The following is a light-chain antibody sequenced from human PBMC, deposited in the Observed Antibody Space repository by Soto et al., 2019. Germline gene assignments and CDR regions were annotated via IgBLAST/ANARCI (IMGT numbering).Light chain of an antibody. Sequence: DIQMTQSLSTLSASVGDRVTITCRASQSISSWLAWYQQKPGKAPKLLIYKASGLESGVPSRFSGSGSGTEFTLTICSLQPDDFATYYCQQYNSYPWTFGQGTKV. J-gene: IGKJ1*01. V-gene: IGKV1-5*03. CDR3: QQYNSYPWT. CDR2: KAS. CDR1: QSISSW.